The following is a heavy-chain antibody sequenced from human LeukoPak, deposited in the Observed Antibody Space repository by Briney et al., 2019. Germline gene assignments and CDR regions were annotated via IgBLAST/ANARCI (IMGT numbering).Heavy chain of an antibody. D-gene: IGHD6-19*01. CDR2: IYYSGST. J-gene: IGHJ4*02. Sequence: PSETLSLTCTVSGGSISSYYWSWIRQPPGKGLEWIGYIYYSGSTNYNPSLKSRVTISVDTSKNQFSLKLSSVTAADTAVYYCVGTAGSAPFDYWGQGTLVTVSS. CDR3: VGTAGSAPFDY. V-gene: IGHV4-59*01. CDR1: GGSISSYY.